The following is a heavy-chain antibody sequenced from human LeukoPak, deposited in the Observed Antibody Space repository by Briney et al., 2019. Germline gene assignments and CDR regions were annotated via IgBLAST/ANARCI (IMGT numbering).Heavy chain of an antibody. CDR3: ARGHLTGRGYFDY. CDR1: GYTFTGYY. CDR2: INPNSGGT. Sequence: ASVKVSCKASGYTFTGYYMHWVRQAPGQGLEWMGWINPNSGGTNYAQKFQGRVTMTRDTSISTAYVELSRLRSDDTAVYYCARGHLTGRGYFDYWGQGTLVTVSS. V-gene: IGHV1-2*02. D-gene: IGHD1-20*01. J-gene: IGHJ4*02.